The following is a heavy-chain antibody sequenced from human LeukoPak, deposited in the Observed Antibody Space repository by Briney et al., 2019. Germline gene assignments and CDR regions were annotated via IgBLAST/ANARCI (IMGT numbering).Heavy chain of an antibody. CDR3: ARRGYSYEDYYYYGMDV. Sequence: GESLKISCKGSGYSFTSYWIGWVRQMPGKGLEWMGIIYPGDSDTRCSPSFQGQVTISADKSISTAYLQWSSLKASDTAMYYCARRGYSYEDYYYYGMDVWGQGTTVTVSS. CDR2: IYPGDSDT. CDR1: GYSFTSYW. D-gene: IGHD5-18*01. V-gene: IGHV5-51*01. J-gene: IGHJ6*02.